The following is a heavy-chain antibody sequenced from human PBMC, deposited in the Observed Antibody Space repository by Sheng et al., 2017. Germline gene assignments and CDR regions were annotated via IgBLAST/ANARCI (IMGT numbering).Heavy chain of an antibody. CDR3: ARDNRDYGDFLDY. CDR1: GGSISSFY. Sequence: QVQLQESGPGLVRPSETLSLTCTVSGGSISSFYWSWIRQPPGKRLEWIGYVYFTGSTNYTPSLKSRVTISVDTSKNQFSLKLSSVTAADTAVYYCARDNRDYGDFLDYWGQGTLVTVSS. D-gene: IGHD4-17*01. V-gene: IGHV4-59*01. J-gene: IGHJ4*02. CDR2: VYFTGST.